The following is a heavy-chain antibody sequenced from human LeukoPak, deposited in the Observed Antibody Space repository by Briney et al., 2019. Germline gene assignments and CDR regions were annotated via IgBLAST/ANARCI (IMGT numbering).Heavy chain of an antibody. CDR1: GYTFTSYY. CDR2: INPSGGST. V-gene: IGHV1-46*01. CDR3: AREDLQVVPAAIGHYYYMDV. J-gene: IGHJ6*03. D-gene: IGHD2-2*01. Sequence: ASVKVSCKASGYTFTSYYMHWVRQAPGQGLEWMGIINPSGGSTSYAQKFQGRVTMTRDMPTSTVYMELSSLRSEDTAVYYCAREDLQVVPAAIGHYYYMDVWGKGTTVTVSS.